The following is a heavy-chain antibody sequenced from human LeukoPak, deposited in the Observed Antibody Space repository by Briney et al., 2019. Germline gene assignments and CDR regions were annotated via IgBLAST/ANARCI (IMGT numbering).Heavy chain of an antibody. CDR3: AESAH. CDR2: INPNSGGT. J-gene: IGHJ1*01. V-gene: IGHV1-2*06. Sequence: ASVTVSCTASGYTFTDYYMHWVRQAPGQGLEWMGRINPNSGGTSYAQKFQGRVTMTRDTSISTAYMELSGLRSDDTAVYYCAESAHWGQGTLVTVSS. CDR1: GYTFTDYY.